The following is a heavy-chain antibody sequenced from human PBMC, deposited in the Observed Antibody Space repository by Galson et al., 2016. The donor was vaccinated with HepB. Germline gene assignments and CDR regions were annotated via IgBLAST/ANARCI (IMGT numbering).Heavy chain of an antibody. CDR1: SFTFSNAW. Sequence: SPRLSCAVSSFTFSNAWMNWVRQAPGKGLEWVGRIKRKSEGETTDYAAPVKGRFTISKDDSKNTLFLQMNSLKTEDTAVYYCAADTILTGDYAFDFWGQGTLVTVSS. D-gene: IGHD7-27*01. V-gene: IGHV3-15*07. CDR2: IKRKSEGETT. J-gene: IGHJ3*01. CDR3: AADTILTGDYAFDF.